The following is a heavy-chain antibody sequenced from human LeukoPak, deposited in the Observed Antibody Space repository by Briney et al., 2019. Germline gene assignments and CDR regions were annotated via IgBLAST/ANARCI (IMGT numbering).Heavy chain of an antibody. Sequence: ASVKVCCKASGYTFTSYYMHRVRQAPGQGLEWMGIINPSGGSRINAQKFQGRVTMTRDTSTSTVYMELSSLRSEDTAVYYCARDRAPPSEYYYYYGMDVWGQGTTVTVSS. CDR3: ARDRAPPSEYYYYYGMDV. CDR2: INPSGGSR. CDR1: GYTFTSYY. V-gene: IGHV1-46*01. J-gene: IGHJ6*02.